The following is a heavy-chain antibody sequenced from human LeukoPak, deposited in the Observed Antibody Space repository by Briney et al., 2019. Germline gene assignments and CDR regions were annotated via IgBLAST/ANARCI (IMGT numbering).Heavy chain of an antibody. J-gene: IGHJ4*02. V-gene: IGHV4-39*01. CDR2: ITYSGTT. CDR1: VGSICTIAYF. D-gene: IGHD6-19*01. CDR3: ARKWSRLGYSSDWFFAT. Sequence: PSVTLSLNCDVSVGSICTIAYFWAWVRQPPGKGLEWIGSITYSGTTYCNASLGYRVALSVDPSTNQFSLRLTSATATDTAVYYCARKWSRLGYSSDWFFATWGQGSLVTVSS.